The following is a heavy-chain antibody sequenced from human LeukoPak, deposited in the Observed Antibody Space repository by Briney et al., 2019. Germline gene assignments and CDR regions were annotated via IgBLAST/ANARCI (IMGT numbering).Heavy chain of an antibody. V-gene: IGHV4-61*08. CDR3: ATGRSARTYYYDSSGYYSGGDYYYYYGMDV. J-gene: IGHJ6*02. D-gene: IGHD3-22*01. CDR2: IYYSGST. CDR1: GGSISSGDYY. Sequence: SETLSLTCTVSGGSISSGDYYWSWIRQPPGKGLEWIGYIYYSGSTNYNPSLKSRVTTSVDTSKNQFSLKLSSVTAADTAVYYCATGRSARTYYYDSSGYYSGGDYYYYYGMDVWGQGTTVTVSS.